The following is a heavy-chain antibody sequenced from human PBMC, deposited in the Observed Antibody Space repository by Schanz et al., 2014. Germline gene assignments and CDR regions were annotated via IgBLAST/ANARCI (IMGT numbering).Heavy chain of an antibody. Sequence: QVQLVQSGAEVKKPGASVKVSCKASGYTFISYGIKWVRQAPGQGLEWMGWISAYNGHTDYAQKLQGRVTLTTDTSTSTASMELRNLTSDDTAVYYCARAKRVEDMDVWGQGTTVTVSS. CDR2: ISAYNGHT. CDR3: ARAKRVEDMDV. J-gene: IGHJ6*02. CDR1: GYTFISYG. V-gene: IGHV1-18*01.